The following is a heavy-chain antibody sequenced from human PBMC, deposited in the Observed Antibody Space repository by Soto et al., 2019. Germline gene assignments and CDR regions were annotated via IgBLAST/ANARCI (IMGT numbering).Heavy chain of an antibody. CDR3: ARXGAVPAAIGHYYYGMDV. J-gene: IGHJ6*01. Sequence: PGGSLRLSCAASEFTFSKFDMHWVRQAPGKGLEWVAVISYDGNNKYYADSVKGRFSISRDNSKNTLSLQINSLRAEDTAVYYCARXGAVPAAIGHYYYGMDVWGQGTTVTVSS. CDR2: ISYDGNNK. V-gene: IGHV3-30-3*01. D-gene: IGHD2-2*02. CDR1: EFTFSKFD.